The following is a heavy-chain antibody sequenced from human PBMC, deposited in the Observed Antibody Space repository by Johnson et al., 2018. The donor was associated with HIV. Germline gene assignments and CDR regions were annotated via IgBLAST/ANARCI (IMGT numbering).Heavy chain of an antibody. D-gene: IGHD3-3*02. CDR3: AKDTLLESGFDI. CDR1: GFTFSSYA. CDR2: ISYDGSNK. Sequence: QVQLVESGGGVVQPGRSLRLSCAASGFTFSSYAMHWVRQAPGKGLEWVAVISYDGSNKYYADSVKGRFTISRDNSKNTLYLQMNSLRAEDTAVYYCAKDTLLESGFDIWGQGTMVTVSS. V-gene: IGHV3-30*04. J-gene: IGHJ3*02.